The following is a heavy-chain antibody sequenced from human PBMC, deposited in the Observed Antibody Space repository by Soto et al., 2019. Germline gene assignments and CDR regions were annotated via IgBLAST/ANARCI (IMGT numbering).Heavy chain of an antibody. CDR3: ARAPMDDYGNYYDGMDV. CDR1: GGSFRGYS. J-gene: IGHJ6*02. CDR2: INYRGIT. V-gene: IGHV4-34*01. D-gene: IGHD4-17*01. Sequence: QVQLQQWGAGLLKPSETLSLTCGVSGGSFRGYSWNWIRQSPEKGLEWIGEINYRGITSYNPSLSSRVTISLETSTNRFALTFTSVTAADTAIDYCARAPMDDYGNYYDGMDVWGQGTT.